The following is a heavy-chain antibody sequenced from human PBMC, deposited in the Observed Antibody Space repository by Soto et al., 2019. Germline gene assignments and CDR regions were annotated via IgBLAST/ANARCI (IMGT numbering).Heavy chain of an antibody. CDR2: FDPEDGET. V-gene: IGHV1-24*01. J-gene: IGHJ4*02. CDR3: ATSGSYSYYFDY. Sequence: GASVKVSCKVSGYTLTELSMHWVRQAPGKGLEWMGGFDPEDGETIYAQKFQGRVTMTEDTSTDTAYMELSSLRSEDTAVYYCATSGSYSYYFDYWGQGTLVTVSS. CDR1: GYTLTELS. D-gene: IGHD1-26*01.